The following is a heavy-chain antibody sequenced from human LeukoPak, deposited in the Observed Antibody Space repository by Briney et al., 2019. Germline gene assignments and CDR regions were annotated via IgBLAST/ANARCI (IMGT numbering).Heavy chain of an antibody. V-gene: IGHV3-21*04. CDR1: GFTFSSFR. J-gene: IGHJ5*02. CDR3: AKDAGSSWYNWFDP. D-gene: IGHD6-13*01. CDR2: ISGSSSDI. Sequence: GSLRLSCAASGFTFSSFRMNWVRQAPGKGLEWVSSISGSSSDIYYADSVKGRFTISRDNAKNTLYLQMNSLRAEDTAVYYCAKDAGSSWYNWFDPWGQGTLVTVSS.